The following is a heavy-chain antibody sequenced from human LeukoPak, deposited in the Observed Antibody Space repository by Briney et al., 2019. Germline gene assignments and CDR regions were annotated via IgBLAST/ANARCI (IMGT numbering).Heavy chain of an antibody. D-gene: IGHD5-12*01. CDR3: ARGVATNRYYFDY. J-gene: IGHJ4*02. CDR2: INAGNGNA. V-gene: IGHV1-3*01. CDR1: GYTFTSYA. Sequence: ASVKVSCKASGYTFTSYAMHWVRQAPGQRLEWMGWINAGNGNAKYSQKFQGRVTITRDTSASTAYMELSSLRSEDTAVYSCARGVATNRYYFDYWGQGTLVTVSS.